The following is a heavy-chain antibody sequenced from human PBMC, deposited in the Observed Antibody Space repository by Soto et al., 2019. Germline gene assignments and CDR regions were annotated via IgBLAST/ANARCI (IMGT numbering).Heavy chain of an antibody. V-gene: IGHV4-59*01. J-gene: IGHJ3*02. D-gene: IGHD4-17*01. CDR3: ARRYGQNAFAI. Sequence: SETLSLTCTVSGGSISSYYWSWIRQPPGKGLEWIGYIYYSGSTNYNPSLKSRVTISVDTSKNQFSLKLSSVTAADTAVYYCARRYGQNAFAIWGQGTMVPVSS. CDR2: IYYSGST. CDR1: GGSISSYY.